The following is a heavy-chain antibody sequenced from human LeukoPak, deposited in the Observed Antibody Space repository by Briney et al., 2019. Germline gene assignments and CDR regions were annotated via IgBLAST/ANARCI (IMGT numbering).Heavy chain of an antibody. CDR1: GFTFCDYY. J-gene: IGHJ6*03. D-gene: IGHD3-22*01. Sequence: GGSLRLSCAASGFTFCDYYMSWIRQAPGKGLEWVSSISSSSSYIYYADSVKGRFTISRDNAKNSLYLQMNSLRAEDTAVYYCALGLGNSSGYYAYYYYYMDVWGKGTTVTVSS. V-gene: IGHV3-11*06. CDR2: ISSSSSYI. CDR3: ALGLGNSSGYYAYYYYYMDV.